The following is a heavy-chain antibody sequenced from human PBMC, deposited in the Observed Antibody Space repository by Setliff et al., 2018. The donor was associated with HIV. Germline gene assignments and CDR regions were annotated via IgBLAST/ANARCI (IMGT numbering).Heavy chain of an antibody. CDR3: ARGNIIWSKDY. CDR1: GYIFTSHK. D-gene: IGHD3-10*01. V-gene: IGHV1-46*01. CDR2: ITPSDSYT. Sequence: GASVKVSCKASGYIFTSHKIHWVRQAPGQGLEWMGIITPSDSYTVYAQKFQGRVTMTRDTSTSTVYMELSSLRSDDTAVYYCARGNIIWSKDYWGQGTLVTVSS. J-gene: IGHJ4*02.